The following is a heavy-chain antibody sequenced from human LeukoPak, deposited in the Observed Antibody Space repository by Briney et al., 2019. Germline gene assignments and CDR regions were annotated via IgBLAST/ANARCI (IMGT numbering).Heavy chain of an antibody. CDR3: AGSYYDRSGNDAFDV. D-gene: IGHD3-22*01. CDR1: VYRSTSYW. CDR2: IYTGDSDT. Sequence: AETLKISCKGSVYRSTSYWVGSVCQMPPRDVERMGIIYTGDSDTRYSPSFQDQVTISADKSITTAYLRWSSLKASATAMYYWAGSYYDRSGNDAFDVWGQGSMVTVSS. V-gene: IGHV5-51*01. J-gene: IGHJ3*01.